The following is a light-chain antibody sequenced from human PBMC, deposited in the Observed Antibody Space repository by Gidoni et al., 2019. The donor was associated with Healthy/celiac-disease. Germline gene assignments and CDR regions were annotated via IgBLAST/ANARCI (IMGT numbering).Light chain of an antibody. V-gene: IGKV4-1*01. CDR2: WAS. J-gene: IGKJ2*01. CDR3: QQYYSTPRT. Sequence: DIVMTQSPASLAVSLGERATINCKSSQSVLYSSHNKNYLACYQQKPGQPPKLLIYWASTRESGVPDRFSGSGSGTDFTLTISSLQAEDVAVYYCQQYYSTPRTFGQGTKLEIK. CDR1: QSVLYSSHNKNY.